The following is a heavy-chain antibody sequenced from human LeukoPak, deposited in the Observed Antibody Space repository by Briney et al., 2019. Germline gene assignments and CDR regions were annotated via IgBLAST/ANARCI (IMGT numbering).Heavy chain of an antibody. V-gene: IGHV3-33*01. CDR3: AREDGTLDY. CDR1: GFTFSSYG. CDR2: IWYDGSNK. Sequence: PGGSLRLSCAASGFTFSSYGMHWVRQAPGKGVEWVAVIWYDGSNKYYADSVKGRFTISRDNSKNTLYLQMNSLRAEDTAVYYCAREDGTLDYWGQGTLVTVSS. J-gene: IGHJ4*02.